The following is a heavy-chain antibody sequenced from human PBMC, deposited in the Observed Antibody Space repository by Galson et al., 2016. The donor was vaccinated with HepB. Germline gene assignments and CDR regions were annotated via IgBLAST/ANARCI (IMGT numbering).Heavy chain of an antibody. D-gene: IGHD2-2*01. CDR3: ATDYCSGPSCYFAAFGI. J-gene: IGHJ3*02. V-gene: IGHV3-15*01. CDR1: GFTFSKAW. CDR2: IKAESDDGTT. Sequence: FLRLSCAASGFTFSKAWMSWVRQAQGKGPEWIGRIKAESDDGTTDYAAPVKGRFTISRDDSENTLYLQMRSLRTEDTAVYYCATDYCSGPSCYFAAFGIWGQGTIVAVSS.